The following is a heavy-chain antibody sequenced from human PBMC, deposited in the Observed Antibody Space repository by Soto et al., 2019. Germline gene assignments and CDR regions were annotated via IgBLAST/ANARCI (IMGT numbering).Heavy chain of an antibody. CDR1: GGSISSYY. D-gene: IGHD2-15*01. CDR3: ARAGSWYDPNCFDP. Sequence: SETLSLTCTVSGGSISSYYWSWIRQPPGKGLEWIGYIYYSGSTNYNPSLKSRVTISVDTSKNQFSLKLSSVTAADTAVYYCARAGSWYDPNCFDPWGQGTLVTVSS. V-gene: IGHV4-59*01. J-gene: IGHJ5*02. CDR2: IYYSGST.